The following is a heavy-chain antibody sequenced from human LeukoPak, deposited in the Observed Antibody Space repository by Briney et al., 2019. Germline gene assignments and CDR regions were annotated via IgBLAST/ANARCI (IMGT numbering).Heavy chain of an antibody. D-gene: IGHD3-3*01. CDR1: GGSISSSTYY. CDR3: ASLRPDYDFWSGYYKY. Sequence: PSETLSLTCTVSGGSISSSTYYWGWIRQSPGKGLEWIGNIYYSGGTYYNPSLKSRVTISVDTSKNQFSLNLSSVTAADTAVYYCASLRPDYDFWSGYYKYWGQGTLVTVSS. V-gene: IGHV4-39*07. J-gene: IGHJ4*02. CDR2: IYYSGGT.